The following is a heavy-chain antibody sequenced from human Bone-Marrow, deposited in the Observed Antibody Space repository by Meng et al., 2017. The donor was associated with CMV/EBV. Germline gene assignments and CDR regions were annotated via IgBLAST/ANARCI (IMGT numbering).Heavy chain of an antibody. CDR1: GGSISYYY. Sequence: SETLSLTCTVSGGSISYYYWSWIRQPPGKGLEWIGSIYYSGSTNYSPSLKSRVTISVDTSKNQFSLNLTSVTAADTAAYYCAREYTNSSAHLGDYFDYWGQGTLVTVSS. CDR2: IYYSGST. V-gene: IGHV4-59*01. CDR3: AREYTNSSAHLGDYFDY. D-gene: IGHD6-6*01. J-gene: IGHJ4*02.